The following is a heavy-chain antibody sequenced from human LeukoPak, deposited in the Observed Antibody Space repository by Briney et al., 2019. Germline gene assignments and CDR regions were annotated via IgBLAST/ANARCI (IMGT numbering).Heavy chain of an antibody. CDR3: VRGDSSGRYYLDF. D-gene: IGHD3-22*01. CDR1: GFTFSTYN. V-gene: IGHV3-21*06. J-gene: IGHJ4*02. Sequence: GGSLRLSCAASGFTFSTYNMNWVRQAPGKGLEWVSSITYISYADSVKGRFTISGDNAKNSLYLQMNSLRVEDTAVYYCVRGDSSGRYYLDFWGQGTLVTVSS. CDR2: ITYI.